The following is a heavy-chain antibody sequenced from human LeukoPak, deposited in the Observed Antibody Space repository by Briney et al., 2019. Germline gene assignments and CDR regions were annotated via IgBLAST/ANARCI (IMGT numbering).Heavy chain of an antibody. CDR3: AKLESPYNYYGMDV. Sequence: GGSLRLSCAAAGFTFSSNAMSWVRQPPGKGLEWVSGISGSGGSTHYADSVKGRFTISRDKSKNTLYLQMNSLRVEDTAVYYCAKLESPYNYYGMDVWGQGTTVTVSS. J-gene: IGHJ6*02. V-gene: IGHV3-23*01. CDR1: GFTFSSNA. D-gene: IGHD3-3*01. CDR2: ISGSGGST.